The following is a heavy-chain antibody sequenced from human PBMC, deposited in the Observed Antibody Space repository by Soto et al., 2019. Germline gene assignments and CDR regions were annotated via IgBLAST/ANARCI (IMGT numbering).Heavy chain of an antibody. CDR1: GFTFSTSW. V-gene: IGHV3-74*01. J-gene: IGHJ4*02. CDR3: AKEVLSSAHSVDF. Sequence: GGSLRLSCAASGFTFSTSWMNWVRQSPGQGLVWVSRINTDGSSTAYADSVKGRFTISRDNAKNTLYLQMNSLRAEDTAVYYCAKEVLSSAHSVDFWGQGTLVTVSS. CDR2: INTDGSST. D-gene: IGHD6-19*01.